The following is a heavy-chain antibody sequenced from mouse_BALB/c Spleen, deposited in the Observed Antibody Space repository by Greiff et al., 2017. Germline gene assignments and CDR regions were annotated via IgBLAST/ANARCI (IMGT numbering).Heavy chain of an antibody. V-gene: IGHV7-3*02. CDR2: IRNKANGYTT. Sequence: DVKLVESGGGLVQPGGSLRLSCATSGFTFTDYYMSWVRQPPGKALEWLGFIRNKANGYTTEYSASVKGRFTISRDNSQSILYLQMNTLRAEDSATYYCARDTGYFDYWGQGTTLTVSS. CDR1: GFTFTDYY. CDR3: ARDTGYFDY. J-gene: IGHJ2*01.